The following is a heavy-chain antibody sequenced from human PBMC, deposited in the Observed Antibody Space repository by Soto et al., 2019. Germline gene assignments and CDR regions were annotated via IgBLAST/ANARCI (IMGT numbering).Heavy chain of an antibody. J-gene: IGHJ3*01. D-gene: IGHD3-16*01. Sequence: GESLRLSCAASGFAFKYARMTWVRQAPGKGLEWVGHIRSNIDGATTAYAAPVKGRFTISRDESKNTVDLQMNSLITEDTAVYYCTTDWGSGTHYARAFDVWGQGTMVTV. V-gene: IGHV3-15*01. CDR1: GFAFKYAR. CDR2: IRSNIDGATT. CDR3: TTDWGSGTHYARAFDV.